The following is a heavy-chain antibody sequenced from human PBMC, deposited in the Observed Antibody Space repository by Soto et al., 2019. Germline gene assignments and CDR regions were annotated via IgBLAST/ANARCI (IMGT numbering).Heavy chain of an antibody. J-gene: IGHJ4*02. CDR3: ARSPYSVSYLAYFDY. Sequence: QVQLEESGGGVVQPGRSLRLCCAASGFTFSSYGMHWVRQAPGKGLEWVAVISYDGSNKYYADSVKGRFTISRDNSKNTLYLQMNSLRAEDTAVYYCARSPYSVSYLAYFDYWGQGTLVTVSS. CDR1: GFTFSSYG. CDR2: ISYDGSNK. D-gene: IGHD1-26*01. V-gene: IGHV3-30*03.